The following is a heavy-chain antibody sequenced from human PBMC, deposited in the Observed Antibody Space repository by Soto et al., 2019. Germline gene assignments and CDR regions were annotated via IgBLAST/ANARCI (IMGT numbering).Heavy chain of an antibody. CDR2: ISSSSSTI. CDR1: GFTFGSYS. Sequence: EVQLVESGGGLVQPGGSLRLSCAASGFTFGSYSMNWVRQAPGKGLEWVSYISSSSSTIYYADSVEGRFTISRDNAKNSLYQQMNSLRAEDTAVYYCAKGGGYSYGPYDYWGQGTLVTVSS. J-gene: IGHJ4*02. V-gene: IGHV3-48*01. D-gene: IGHD5-18*01. CDR3: AKGGGYSYGPYDY.